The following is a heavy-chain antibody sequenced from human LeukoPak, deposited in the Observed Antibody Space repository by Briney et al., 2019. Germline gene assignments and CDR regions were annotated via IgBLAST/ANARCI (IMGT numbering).Heavy chain of an antibody. Sequence: PGGSLTLSCAASGFTVSGNYMSWVRQAPGKGLECVSVIYTDGSTYNADSVKCRFTISRDKSKNTLYLQMNTLRAEDTAVYFCGGGNSWPGLSYWGQGTLLIVSS. CDR1: GFTVSGNY. D-gene: IGHD6-13*01. V-gene: IGHV3-53*01. J-gene: IGHJ4*02. CDR3: GGGNSWPGLSY. CDR2: IYTDGST.